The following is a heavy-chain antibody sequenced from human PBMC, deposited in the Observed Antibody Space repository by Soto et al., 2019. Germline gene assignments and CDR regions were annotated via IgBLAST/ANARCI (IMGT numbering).Heavy chain of an antibody. CDR2: ISYDGSNK. CDR3: AKDQSGPVTTGVQPYYYYYGMDV. V-gene: IGHV3-30*18. CDR1: GFTFSSYG. D-gene: IGHD4-17*01. J-gene: IGHJ6*02. Sequence: QVQLVESGGGVVQPGRSLRLSCAASGFTFSSYGMHWVRQAPGKGLEWVAVISYDGSNKYYADSVKGRFTISRDNSKNTLYLQMNSLRAEDTAVYYCAKDQSGPVTTGVQPYYYYYGMDVWGQGTTVTVSS.